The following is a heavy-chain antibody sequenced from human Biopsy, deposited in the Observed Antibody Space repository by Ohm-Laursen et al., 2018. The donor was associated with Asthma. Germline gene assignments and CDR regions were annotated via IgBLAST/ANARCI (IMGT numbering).Heavy chain of an antibody. D-gene: IGHD2-8*01. CDR1: GSTFSSYA. Sequence: SLRLSCTASGSTFSSYAMSWVRQAPGKGLEWVSAISGSGGSTYYADSVKGRFTISRDNSKNTLYLQMNSLRAEDTAVYYCAKVHRVYAMVGYFDYWGQGTLVTVSS. V-gene: IGHV3-23*01. CDR3: AKVHRVYAMVGYFDY. J-gene: IGHJ4*02. CDR2: ISGSGGST.